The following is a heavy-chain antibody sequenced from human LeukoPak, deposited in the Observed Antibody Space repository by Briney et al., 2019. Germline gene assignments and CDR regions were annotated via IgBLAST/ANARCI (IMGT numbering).Heavy chain of an antibody. CDR1: GFTLSNYW. Sequence: TGGSLRLSCAASGFTLSNYWVHWVRQAPGKGLEWVALISHDGSNQYYPDSVKGRFTISRDNSENTLSLHMNSLRAEDTAMYYCAREGYYAFGIWGQGTMVTVSS. CDR2: ISHDGSNQ. V-gene: IGHV3-30-3*01. J-gene: IGHJ3*02. CDR3: AREGYYAFGI. D-gene: IGHD3-22*01.